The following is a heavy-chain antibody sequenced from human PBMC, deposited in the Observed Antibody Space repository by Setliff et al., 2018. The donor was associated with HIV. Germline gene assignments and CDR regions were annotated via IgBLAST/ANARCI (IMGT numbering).Heavy chain of an antibody. CDR1: GYSISSGYY. Sequence: SETLSLTCTVSGYSISSGYYWGWIRQPPGKGLEWIANIYHSGSTYYNPSLKSRVTISVDTSKNQFSLKLRSVTGADRAVYYCARVSSTYWYSIPQYYYYSMDVWGNGTTVTVSS. V-gene: IGHV4-38-2*02. CDR2: IYHSGST. J-gene: IGHJ6*03. D-gene: IGHD2-8*02. CDR3: ARVSSTYWYSIPQYYYYSMDV.